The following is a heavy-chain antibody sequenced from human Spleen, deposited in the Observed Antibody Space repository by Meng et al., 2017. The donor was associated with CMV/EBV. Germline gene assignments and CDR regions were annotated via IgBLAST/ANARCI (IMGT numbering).Heavy chain of an antibody. D-gene: IGHD3-3*01. CDR2: ISYDGSNK. CDR1: GFTFNRFP. CDR3: ARGQTNYDFWSGPKYYFDY. V-gene: IGHV3-30-3*01. Sequence: GGSLRLSCAASGFTFNRFPMHWVRQAPGKGLEWVAVISYDGSNKYYADSVKGRFTISRDNSKNTLYLQMNSLRAEDTAVYYCARGQTNYDFWSGPKYYFDYWGQGTLVTVSS. J-gene: IGHJ4*02.